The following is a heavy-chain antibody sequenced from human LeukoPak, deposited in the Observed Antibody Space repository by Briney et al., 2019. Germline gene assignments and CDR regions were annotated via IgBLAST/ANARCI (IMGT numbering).Heavy chain of an antibody. V-gene: IGHV1-2*02. CDR2: INPNSGGT. Sequence: GASVKVSCKASGYTFTGYYMHWVRQAPGQGLEWMGWINPNSGGTKYAETLQGRVTMTRDTSISIAYMELSRLRTDDTAVYYCARVLRYDDSSGYYAYWGQGTLVTVSS. CDR1: GYTFTGYY. CDR3: ARVLRYDDSSGYYAY. J-gene: IGHJ4*02. D-gene: IGHD3-22*01.